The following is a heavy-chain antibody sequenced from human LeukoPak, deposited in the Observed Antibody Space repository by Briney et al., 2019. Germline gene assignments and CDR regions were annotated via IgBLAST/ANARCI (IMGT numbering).Heavy chain of an antibody. CDR2: ISYDENNE. CDR1: GFTFSTYA. J-gene: IGHJ4*02. Sequence: QHGGSLRLSCAASGFTFSTYAMHWVRQAPGKGLEWVAVISYDENNENYADSVKGRFTISRDNSKNTLYLQMNSLRVEDTAVYYCARAYAGSYSGGDYWGQGTLVTVSS. V-gene: IGHV3-30-3*01. CDR3: ARAYAGSYSGGDY. D-gene: IGHD1-26*01.